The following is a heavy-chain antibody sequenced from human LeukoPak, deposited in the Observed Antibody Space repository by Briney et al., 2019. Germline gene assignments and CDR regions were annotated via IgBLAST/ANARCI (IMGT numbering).Heavy chain of an antibody. CDR2: IYLDDSDT. J-gene: IGHJ5*02. CDR1: GYSFTCYR. Sequence: GESLKISSKGPGYSFTCYRMGWVRPMPGKGLEWMGIIYLDDSDTRYSPSFQGQVTTSADKSISTAYLQWSILKAADTAMYYCARDGGSSWYNWFDPWGQGTLVTVSS. D-gene: IGHD6-13*01. V-gene: IGHV5-51*01. CDR3: ARDGGSSWYNWFDP.